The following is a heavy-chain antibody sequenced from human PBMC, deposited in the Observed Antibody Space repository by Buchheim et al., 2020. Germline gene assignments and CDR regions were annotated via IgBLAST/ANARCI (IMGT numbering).Heavy chain of an antibody. CDR1: GFTFSKYA. D-gene: IGHD5-18*01. Sequence: QVQLVESGGGVVQPGRSLRLSCAAPGFTFSKYAMHWVRQAPGKGLEWVAGISFDGTNIYYEDSVKGRFTISRDNSKNFFYLQMSSLRTEDTAVYYCTKEAKMYSFGSFFDYWGQGT. J-gene: IGHJ4*02. CDR3: TKEAKMYSFGSFFDY. CDR2: ISFDGTNI. V-gene: IGHV3-30*18.